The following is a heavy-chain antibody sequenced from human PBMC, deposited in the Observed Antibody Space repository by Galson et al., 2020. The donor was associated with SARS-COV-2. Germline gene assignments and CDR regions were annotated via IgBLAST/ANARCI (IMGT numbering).Heavy chain of an antibody. Sequence: SETLSLTCNVSGDSISSIGYYWSWIRQHPGKGLEWIGYIYYSGSTYYNPSLKRRVTISVDTSKNQFSLKLSSVTAADTAVYYCARDVGSSWAADAFDIWGQGTMVTVSS. D-gene: IGHD6-13*01. V-gene: IGHV4-31*03. CDR1: GDSISSIGYY. CDR3: ARDVGSSWAADAFDI. J-gene: IGHJ3*02. CDR2: IYYSGST.